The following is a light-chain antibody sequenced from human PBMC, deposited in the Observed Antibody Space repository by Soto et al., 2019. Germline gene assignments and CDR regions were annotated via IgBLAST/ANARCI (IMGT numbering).Light chain of an antibody. CDR3: QQSYSTPPIT. CDR2: DAS. V-gene: IGKV1-39*01. Sequence: DILMTQSPSSLSASVGDRVTITCQASQDISNYLNWYQQKPGKAPKLLIYDASSLESGVPSMFSGSGSGTDFTLTISSLQPEDFATYYCQQSYSTPPITFGQGTRLEIK. J-gene: IGKJ5*01. CDR1: QDISNY.